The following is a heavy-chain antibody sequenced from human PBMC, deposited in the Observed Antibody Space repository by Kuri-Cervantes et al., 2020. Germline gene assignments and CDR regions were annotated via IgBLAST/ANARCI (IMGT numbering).Heavy chain of an antibody. CDR3: ARDRTAGRAFGSGYFNKGDAFDI. V-gene: IGHV1-69*05. D-gene: IGHD3-22*01. CDR2: IIPIFGTA. J-gene: IGHJ3*02. CDR1: GYTFSSYA. Sequence: SVKVSCKASGYTFSSYAISWVRQAPGQGLEWMGGIIPIFGTANYAQKFQGRVTMTRNTSISTAYMELSSLRSEDTAVYYCARDRTAGRAFGSGYFNKGDAFDIWGQGTMVTVS.